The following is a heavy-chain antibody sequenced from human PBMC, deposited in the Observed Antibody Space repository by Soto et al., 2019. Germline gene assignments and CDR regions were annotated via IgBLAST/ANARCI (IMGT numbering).Heavy chain of an antibody. Sequence: EVQLVESGGGLIQPGGSLRLSCAASGFAVSSKYMTWVRQAPGKGLEWVSVIYGGGTTYYADSVKGRFTISRDTSKNTLYLQMNSLRAEDTAVCYCVQTTGWPGFDFWGPGTLVTVSS. CDR3: VQTTGWPGFDF. D-gene: IGHD6-19*01. J-gene: IGHJ4*02. V-gene: IGHV3-53*01. CDR1: GFAVSSKY. CDR2: IYGGGTT.